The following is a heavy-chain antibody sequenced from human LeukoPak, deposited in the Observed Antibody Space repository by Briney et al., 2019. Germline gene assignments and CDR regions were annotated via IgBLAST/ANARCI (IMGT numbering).Heavy chain of an antibody. CDR1: GFTFTGYY. CDR2: INPNSGGT. Sequence: GASVKVSCKASGFTFTGYYMHWVRQAPGQGLEWMGWINPNSGGTNYAQKFQGRVTMTTGTSITTAYMELTRLRSDDTAVYYCANWAATIRNFNYWGQGTLVTVSS. CDR3: ANWAATIRNFNY. J-gene: IGHJ4*02. D-gene: IGHD5-12*01. V-gene: IGHV1-2*02.